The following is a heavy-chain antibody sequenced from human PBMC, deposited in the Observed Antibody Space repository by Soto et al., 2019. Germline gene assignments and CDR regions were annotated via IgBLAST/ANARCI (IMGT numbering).Heavy chain of an antibody. J-gene: IGHJ4*02. D-gene: IGHD2-15*01. CDR2: ISSTNSTI. CDR3: VRRTGYCSGGACS. CDR1: GFAFSTSG. V-gene: IGHV3-48*01. Sequence: EVQLVESGGGLVQPGGSLRLSCAASGFAFSTSGMNWVRQAPGKGLEWISFISSTNSTIHYSDSLRGRFTIARDNAKNPLYLQMNSLTVDDTAVYYCVRRTGYCSGGACSWGQGTLVTVSS.